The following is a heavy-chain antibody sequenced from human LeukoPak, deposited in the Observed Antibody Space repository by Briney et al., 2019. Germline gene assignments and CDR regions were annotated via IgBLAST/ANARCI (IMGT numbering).Heavy chain of an antibody. Sequence: SETLSLTCAVYGGSFSGYYWSWIRQPPGKALEWIGELNHSGSTNYNPSLKSRVTISVDTSKNQFSLKLSSVTAADTAVYYCARGKRGKGLKTYYYDSSGYWPIDYWGQGTLVTVSS. J-gene: IGHJ4*02. D-gene: IGHD3-22*01. V-gene: IGHV4-34*01. CDR3: ARGKRGKGLKTYYYDSSGYWPIDY. CDR1: GGSFSGYY. CDR2: LNHSGST.